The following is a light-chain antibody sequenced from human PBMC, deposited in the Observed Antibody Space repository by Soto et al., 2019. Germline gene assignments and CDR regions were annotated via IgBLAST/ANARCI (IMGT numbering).Light chain of an antibody. CDR3: QQYSNWPSWT. CDR1: QSVSSF. Sequence: EKVMTQSPATLSISPGERATLSCRASQSVSSFLAWYQQKPGQAPRLLIYVASTRATGIPARFSGSGSGTEFTLTISSLQSEDFAVYYCQQYSNWPSWTFGQGTKVEVK. CDR2: VAS. J-gene: IGKJ1*01. V-gene: IGKV3-15*01.